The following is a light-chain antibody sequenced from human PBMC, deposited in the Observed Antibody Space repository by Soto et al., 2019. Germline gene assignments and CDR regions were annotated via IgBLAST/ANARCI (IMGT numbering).Light chain of an antibody. CDR3: QHSYSTPF. Sequence: IQMTQSPSSLSASVGDRVTITCRASQSISRYLHWYQQKPGRAPNLLIYDASSLQSGVPSRFSGSGSGTDFTLTISSVQPEDFATYYCQHSYSTPFFGPGTKVDIK. CDR2: DAS. J-gene: IGKJ3*01. V-gene: IGKV1-39*01. CDR1: QSISRY.